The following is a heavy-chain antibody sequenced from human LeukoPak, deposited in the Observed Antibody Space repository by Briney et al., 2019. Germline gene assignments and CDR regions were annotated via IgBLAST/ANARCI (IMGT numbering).Heavy chain of an antibody. CDR1: GFTFSSYS. CDR2: ISSSSRYI. V-gene: IGHV3-21*01. D-gene: IGHD3-3*01. J-gene: IGHJ6*03. CDR3: DRGVDYDFWYMDV. Sequence: GGSLRLSCAASGFTFSSYSMNWVRQAPGKGLEWVSSISSSSRYIYYADSVKGRFNISRDNAKNSLYLQMNSLRAEDTAVYYCDRGVDYDFWYMDVWGKGTTVTVSS.